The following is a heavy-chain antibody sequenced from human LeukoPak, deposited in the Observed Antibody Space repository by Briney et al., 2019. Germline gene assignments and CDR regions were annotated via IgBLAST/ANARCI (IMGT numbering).Heavy chain of an antibody. V-gene: IGHV1-18*01. CDR2: ISPYNGNT. J-gene: IGHJ4*02. CDR3: ARSNVDVSMTQIDY. D-gene: IGHD2/OR15-2a*01. CDR1: GYTXTTYS. Sequence: ASVKVSCKASGYTXTTYSITWVRQAPGQGLEWMGWISPYNGNTNYAQKLQDRVTMTTATSTSTAYTELRSLISDDTADYYCARSNVDVSMTQIDYWGQGTLVTVSS.